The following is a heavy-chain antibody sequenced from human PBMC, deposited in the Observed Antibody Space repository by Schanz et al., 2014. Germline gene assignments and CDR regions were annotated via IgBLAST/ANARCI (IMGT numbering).Heavy chain of an antibody. CDR2: IWYDENNK. Sequence: ESGGGVVQFGRSLRLSCVASGFTFSSYGMHWVRQAPGKGLEWVAVIWYDENNKYYADSVKGRFTMSRDNSKNTLYLQMNSLRAEDAALYYCARANYRREINFDYWGRGTLVTVSS. V-gene: IGHV3-33*01. J-gene: IGHJ4*02. CDR3: ARANYRREINFDY. CDR1: GFTFSSYG. D-gene: IGHD3-10*01.